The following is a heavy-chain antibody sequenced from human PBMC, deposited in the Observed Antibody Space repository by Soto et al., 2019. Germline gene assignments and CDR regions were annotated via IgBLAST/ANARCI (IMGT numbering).Heavy chain of an antibody. Sequence: EVQLVESGGGLVKPGGSLRLSCAASGFTFSSYSMNWVRQAPGKGLEWVSSISSSSSYIYYADSVKGRFTISRDNAKNSLYLQMNSLRAEETAVYYCAREVGDTYYYYGMDVWGQGTTVTVSS. J-gene: IGHJ6*02. CDR3: AREVGDTYYYYGMDV. V-gene: IGHV3-21*01. D-gene: IGHD1-26*01. CDR1: GFTFSSYS. CDR2: ISSSSSYI.